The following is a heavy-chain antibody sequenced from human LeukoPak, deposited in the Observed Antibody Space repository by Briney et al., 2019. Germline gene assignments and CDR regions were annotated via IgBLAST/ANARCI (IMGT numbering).Heavy chain of an antibody. D-gene: IGHD3-3*01. CDR2: INPNSGGT. Sequence: ASVKVSCKASGYTFTGYYMHWVRQAPGQGLEWMGWINPNSGGTNYAQKFQGWVTMTRDTSISTAYMELSRLRSDDTAVYYCARGKDDFWSGYRGAFDIWGQGTMVTVSS. V-gene: IGHV1-2*04. CDR1: GYTFTGYY. CDR3: ARGKDDFWSGYRGAFDI. J-gene: IGHJ3*02.